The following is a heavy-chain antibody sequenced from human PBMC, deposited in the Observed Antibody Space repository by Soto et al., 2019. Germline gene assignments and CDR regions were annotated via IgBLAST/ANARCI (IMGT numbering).Heavy chain of an antibody. V-gene: IGHV1-69*12. Sequence: QVQLVQSGAEVKKPGSSVKVSCKASGGTFSSYAISWVRQAPGQGLEWMGGILPIFGTANYAQKFQGRVTITADESTSTAYMELSSLRSEDTAVYYCARGDTAMATGPYYYGRDVWGQGTTVTVSS. CDR3: ARGDTAMATGPYYYGRDV. J-gene: IGHJ6*02. CDR2: ILPIFGTA. D-gene: IGHD5-18*01. CDR1: GGTFSSYA.